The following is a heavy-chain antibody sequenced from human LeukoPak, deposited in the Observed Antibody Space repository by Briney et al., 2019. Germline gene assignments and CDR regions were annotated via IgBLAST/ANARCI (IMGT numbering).Heavy chain of an antibody. J-gene: IGHJ5*02. V-gene: IGHV3-33*01. CDR1: GFTFSSYG. D-gene: IGHD3-10*01. CDR2: IWYDGSNK. CDR3: ARTYYYGSGSYPWFDP. Sequence: GGSLRLSCAASGFTFSSYGTHWVRQAPGKGLEWVAVIWYDGSNKYYADSVKGRFTISRDNSKNTLYLQMNSLRAEDTAVYYCARTYYYGSGSYPWFDPWGQGTLVTVSS.